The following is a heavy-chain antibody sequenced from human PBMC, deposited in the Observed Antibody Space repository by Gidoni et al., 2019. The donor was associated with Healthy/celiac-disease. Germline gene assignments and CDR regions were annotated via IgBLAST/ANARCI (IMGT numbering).Heavy chain of an antibody. CDR3: ARVSYQLLYYFGWFDP. CDR2: IIPIFGTA. Sequence: QVQLVQSGAEVKKPGSSVKVSCKASGATFSSYAISWVRQAPGQGLEWMGGIIPIFGTANYAQKFQGRVTITADESTSTAYMELSSLRSEDTAVYYCARVSYQLLYYFGWFDPWGQGTLVTVSS. CDR1: GATFSSYA. J-gene: IGHJ5*02. D-gene: IGHD2-2*02. V-gene: IGHV1-69*01.